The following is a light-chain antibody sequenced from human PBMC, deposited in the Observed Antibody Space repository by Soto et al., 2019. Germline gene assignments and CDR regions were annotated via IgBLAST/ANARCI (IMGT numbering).Light chain of an antibody. J-gene: IGKJ1*01. CDR2: DAS. CDR1: QSVSSY. V-gene: IGKV3-11*01. CDR3: QQYGTSTWT. Sequence: EIVLTQSPATLSLSPGERATLSCRASQSVSSYLAWYQKKPGQDPSILIYDASNRATGIPARFSGSGSGTDFYLTISRLETEDFAVYECQQYGTSTWTFGQGTKVDIK.